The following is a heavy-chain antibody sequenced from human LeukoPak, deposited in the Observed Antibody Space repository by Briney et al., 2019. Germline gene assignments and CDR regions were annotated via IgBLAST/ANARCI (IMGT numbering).Heavy chain of an antibody. J-gene: IGHJ6*02. D-gene: IGHD5-18*01. V-gene: IGHV4-59*01. Sequence: SETLSLTCTVSGGSISSYYWSWIRQPPGKGLEWIGYIYYSGSTNYNPSLKSRVTISVNTSKNQFSLKLSSVTAADTAVYYCARDLYSYGQYYYYGMDVWGQGTTVTVSS. CDR1: GGSISSYY. CDR2: IYYSGST. CDR3: ARDLYSYGQYYYYGMDV.